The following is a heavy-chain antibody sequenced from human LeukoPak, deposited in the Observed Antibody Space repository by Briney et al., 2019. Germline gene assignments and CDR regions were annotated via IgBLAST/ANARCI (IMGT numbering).Heavy chain of an antibody. J-gene: IGHJ4*02. V-gene: IGHV1-46*01. CDR1: GYTFTSYY. D-gene: IGHD4-17*01. Sequence: ASVKVSCKASGYTFTSYYMHWVRQAPGQGLEWMGIINPSGGSTSYAQKFQGRVTMTRDMSTSTVYMELRNLRSDDTAVYYCARGRNGDSDYWGQGTLVTVSS. CDR3: ARGRNGDSDY. CDR2: INPSGGST.